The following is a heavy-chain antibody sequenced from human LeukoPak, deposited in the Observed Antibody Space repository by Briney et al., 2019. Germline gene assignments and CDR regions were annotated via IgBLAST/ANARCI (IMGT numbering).Heavy chain of an antibody. J-gene: IGHJ5*02. CDR1: GYTFTSYG. Sequence: ASVKVSCKASGYTFTSYGISWVRQAPGQGLEWMGWISAYNGNTNYAQKLQGRVTMTTDTSTSTAYMELRSLRSDDTAVYYCARTVEMATLKRWFDPWGQGTLVTVSS. V-gene: IGHV1-18*01. D-gene: IGHD5-24*01. CDR2: ISAYNGNT. CDR3: ARTVEMATLKRWFDP.